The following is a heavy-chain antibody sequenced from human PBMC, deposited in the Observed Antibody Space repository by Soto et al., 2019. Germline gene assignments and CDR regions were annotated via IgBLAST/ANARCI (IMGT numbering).Heavy chain of an antibody. CDR2: IYYSGSS. Sequence: QVQLQESGPGLVKPSQTLSLTCTVSGGSISSGGYYWSWIRQHPGKGLEWIGYIYYSGSSYYNPSLKSRVTISVDTSKNQFSLKLSSVTAADTAVYFCARADPASYSGSGSPLARFDPWGQGTLVTVSS. V-gene: IGHV4-31*03. CDR1: GGSISSGGYY. J-gene: IGHJ5*02. CDR3: ARADPASYSGSGSPLARFDP. D-gene: IGHD3-10*01.